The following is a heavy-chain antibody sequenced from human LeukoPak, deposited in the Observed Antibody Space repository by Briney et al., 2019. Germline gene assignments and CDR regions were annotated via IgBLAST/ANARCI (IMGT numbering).Heavy chain of an antibody. CDR1: GGSISSSSYY. J-gene: IGHJ5*02. V-gene: IGHV4-39*01. D-gene: IGHD3-10*01. CDR3: ARQKGVWFGELSSWFDP. Sequence: SETLSLTCTVSGGSISSSSYYWGWIRQPPGKGLEWIGGIYYSGSTYYNPSLKSRVTISVDTSKNQFSLKLSSVTAADTAVYYCARQKGVWFGELSSWFDPWGQGTLVTVSS. CDR2: IYYSGST.